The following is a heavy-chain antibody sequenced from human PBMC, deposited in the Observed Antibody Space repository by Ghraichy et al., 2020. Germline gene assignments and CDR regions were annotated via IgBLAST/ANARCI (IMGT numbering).Heavy chain of an antibody. V-gene: IGHV3-30*02. CDR2: IRYDGSNK. CDR3: AKESGRTVFVTGEFDY. D-gene: IGHD2-21*02. Sequence: GGSLRLSCAASGFTFSSYGMHWVRQAPGKGLEWVAFIRYDGSNKYYADSVKGRFTISRDNSKNTLYLQMNSLRAEDTAVYYCAKESGRTVFVTGEFDYWGQGTLVTVSS. CDR1: GFTFSSYG. J-gene: IGHJ4*02.